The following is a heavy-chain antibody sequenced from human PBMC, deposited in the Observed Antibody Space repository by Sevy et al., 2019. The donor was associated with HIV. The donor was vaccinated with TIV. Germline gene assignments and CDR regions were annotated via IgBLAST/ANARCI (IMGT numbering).Heavy chain of an antibody. J-gene: IGHJ4*02. CDR3: ARDLEFYDYGDYGPAFMPDY. V-gene: IGHV3-33*01. CDR2: IWFDGSNT. CDR1: GFTFSTYG. D-gene: IGHD4-17*01. Sequence: GESLKIYCAASGFTFSTYGMHWVRQAPGKGLEWVAVIWFDGSNTYYADSVKGRFTISRDIAKNTLHRQMNSLRAEDTAVYYCARDLEFYDYGDYGPAFMPDYWGQGTLVTVSS.